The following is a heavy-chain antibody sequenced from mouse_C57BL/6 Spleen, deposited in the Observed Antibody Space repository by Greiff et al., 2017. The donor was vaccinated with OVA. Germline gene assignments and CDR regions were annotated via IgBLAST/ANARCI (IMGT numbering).Heavy chain of an antibody. J-gene: IGHJ2*01. Sequence: VQRVESGAELVRPGTSVKVSCKASGYAFTNYLIEWVKQRPGQGLEWIGVINPGSGGTNYNEKFKGKATLTADKSSSTAYMQLSSLTSEDSAVYFCARSGYGYDGFDYWGQGTTLTVSS. CDR2: INPGSGGT. V-gene: IGHV1-54*01. CDR3: ARSGYGYDGFDY. D-gene: IGHD2-2*01. CDR1: GYAFTNYL.